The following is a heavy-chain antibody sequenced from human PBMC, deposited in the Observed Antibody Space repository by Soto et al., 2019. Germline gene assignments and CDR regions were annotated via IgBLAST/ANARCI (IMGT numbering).Heavy chain of an antibody. J-gene: IGHJ5*02. V-gene: IGHV3-9*01. D-gene: IGHD6-13*01. CDR1: GFTFDDYA. CDR3: AKPGGSEEAELVLSWFDP. CDR2: ISWNSGSI. Sequence: EVQLVESGGGLVQPGRSLRLSCAASGFTFDDYAMHWVRQAPGKGLEWVSGISWNSGSIGYADSVKGRFTISRDNAKNSLYLQMNSLRAEDTALYYCAKPGGSEEAELVLSWFDPWGQGTLVTVSS.